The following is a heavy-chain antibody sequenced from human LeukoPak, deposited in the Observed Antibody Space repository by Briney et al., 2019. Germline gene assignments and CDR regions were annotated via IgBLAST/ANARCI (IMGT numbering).Heavy chain of an antibody. CDR3: ARTIQLWVEDAFDI. CDR1: GFTFDDYA. D-gene: IGHD5-18*01. CDR2: ISWNSGSI. Sequence: PGRSLRLSCAASGFTFDDYAMHWVRQAPGKGLEWVSGISWNSGSIGYADSVKGRFTISRDNSKNTLYLQMNSLRAEDTAVYYCARTIQLWVEDAFDIWGQGTVVTVSS. J-gene: IGHJ3*02. V-gene: IGHV3-9*01.